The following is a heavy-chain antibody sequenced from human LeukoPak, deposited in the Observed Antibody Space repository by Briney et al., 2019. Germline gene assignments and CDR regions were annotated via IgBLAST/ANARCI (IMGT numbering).Heavy chain of an antibody. V-gene: IGHV1-69*04. J-gene: IGHJ6*02. CDR2: IIPILGTT. CDR1: GYTFTSYD. D-gene: IGHD3-22*01. CDR3: ARFEAYYDALGGMDV. Sequence: GASVKVSCKASGYTFTSYDINWVRQATGQGLEWLGRIIPILGTTDYAQKFQGRVTITADKSTNTAYMELSSLRSEDTAVYYCARFEAYYDALGGMDVWGQGTTVTVSS.